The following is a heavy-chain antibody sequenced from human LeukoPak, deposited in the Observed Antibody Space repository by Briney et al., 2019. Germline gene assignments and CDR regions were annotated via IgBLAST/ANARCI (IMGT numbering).Heavy chain of an antibody. CDR2: ISGSGSYI. CDR1: GFTFSDYS. D-gene: IGHD5-12*01. Sequence: GRCMTPSWPLAGFTFSDYSMNWVRQTPRTWLEGVSCISGSGSYIYYADSVKGRFTISRDNPKNSLHLQVHRLRAEDTAVYYCARSPPVQKWLRFCHFEDWGKGTLVTVSS. V-gene: IGHV3-21*06. CDR3: ARSPPVQKWLRFCHFED. J-gene: IGHJ4*01.